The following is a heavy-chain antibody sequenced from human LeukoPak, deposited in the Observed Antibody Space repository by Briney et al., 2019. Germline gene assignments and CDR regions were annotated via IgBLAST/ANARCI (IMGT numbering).Heavy chain of an antibody. CDR1: GGSFSGYY. D-gene: IGHD4-17*01. Sequence: PSETLSLTCAVYGGSFSGYYWSWIRQPPGKGLEWIGEINHSGSTNYNPSLKSRVTISVDTYKNQFSLKLSSVTAADTAVYYCARGLGYGDYVPNYWGQGTLVTVSS. J-gene: IGHJ4*02. CDR2: INHSGST. V-gene: IGHV4-34*01. CDR3: ARGLGYGDYVPNY.